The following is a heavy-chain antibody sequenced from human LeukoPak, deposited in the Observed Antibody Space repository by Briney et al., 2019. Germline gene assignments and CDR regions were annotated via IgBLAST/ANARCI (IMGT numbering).Heavy chain of an antibody. CDR1: GGTFSSYA. J-gene: IGHJ4*02. D-gene: IGHD5-12*01. Sequence: SVKVSCKASGGTFSSYAISWVRQAPGQGLEWMGRIIPILGIANYAQKFQGRVTITADKSTSTAYMELSSLRSEGTAVYYCARGLQSGEFDYWGQGTLVTVSS. V-gene: IGHV1-69*04. CDR2: IIPILGIA. CDR3: ARGLQSGEFDY.